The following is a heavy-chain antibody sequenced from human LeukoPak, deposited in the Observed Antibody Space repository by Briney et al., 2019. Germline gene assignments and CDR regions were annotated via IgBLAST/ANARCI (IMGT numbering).Heavy chain of an antibody. V-gene: IGHV4-39*01. CDR1: GGSISSSSYY. Sequence: LETLSLTCTVSGGSISSSSYYWGWIRQPPGKGLEWIGSIYYSGSTYYNPSLKSRVTISVDTSKNQFSLKLSSVTAADTAVYYCARNNLVVTATDYWGQGTLVTVSS. J-gene: IGHJ4*02. CDR2: IYYSGST. CDR3: ARNNLVVTATDY. D-gene: IGHD2-21*02.